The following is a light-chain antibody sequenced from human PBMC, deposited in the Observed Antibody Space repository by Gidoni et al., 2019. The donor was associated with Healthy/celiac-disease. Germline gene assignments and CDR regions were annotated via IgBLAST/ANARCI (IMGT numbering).Light chain of an antibody. CDR2: EVS. Sequence: QSALTQPPSASGSPGQSVTISCTGTSSDVGGYNYVSWYQQHPGKAPKLMIYEVSKRPSGVPDRFSGSKSGNTASLTVSGLQAEDEADYYCSSYAGSNNVVFGGGTEADRP. CDR3: SSYAGSNNVV. CDR1: SSDVGGYNY. V-gene: IGLV2-8*01. J-gene: IGLJ2*01.